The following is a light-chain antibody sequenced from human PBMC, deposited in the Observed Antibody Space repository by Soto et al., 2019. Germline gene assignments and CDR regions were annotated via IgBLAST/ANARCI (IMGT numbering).Light chain of an antibody. CDR2: RAS. V-gene: IGKV1-5*03. CDR3: QQLHSYPWT. Sequence: IQRTQSPSTLSASVGDRVTITCRASQNINYWLAWYQQEPGKAPKVLIYRASNLESGVPSRFSGSGSGTEFTLTISSLQPDDFATYYCQQLHSYPWTFGQGTKADIK. J-gene: IGKJ1*01. CDR1: QNINYW.